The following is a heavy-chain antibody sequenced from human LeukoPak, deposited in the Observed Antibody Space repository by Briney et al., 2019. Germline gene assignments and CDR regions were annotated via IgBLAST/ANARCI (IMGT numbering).Heavy chain of an antibody. D-gene: IGHD2-21*02. V-gene: IGHV3-30*18. CDR3: AKDKEAYCGGDCYSAFDY. J-gene: IGHJ4*02. CDR2: ISYDGSNK. CDR1: GFTFSSYG. Sequence: PGGSLRLSCAASGFTFSSYGMHWVRQAPGKRLEWVAVISYDGSNKYYADSVKGRFTISRDNSKNTLYLQMNSLRAEDTAVYYCAKDKEAYCGGDCYSAFDYWGQGTLVTVSS.